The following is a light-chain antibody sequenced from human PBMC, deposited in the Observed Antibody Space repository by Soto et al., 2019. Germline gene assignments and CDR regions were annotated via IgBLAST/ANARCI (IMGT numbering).Light chain of an antibody. CDR3: QQRSRWPPT. CDR1: QSVSTD. J-gene: IGKJ4*01. Sequence: EIVLTQSPATLSLSPGERATLSCRASQSVSTDLVWYHQKPGQAPRLVIYYASNRASGIPARFRGSGSGTDFTPTIHSLEPEDCAVFYCQQRSRWPPTFGGGTNVEFK. V-gene: IGKV3-11*01. CDR2: YAS.